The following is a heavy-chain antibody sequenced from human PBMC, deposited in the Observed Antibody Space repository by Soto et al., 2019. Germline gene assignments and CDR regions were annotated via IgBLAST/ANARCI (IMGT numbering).Heavy chain of an antibody. Sequence: SETLSLTCTVSGESIITSYWSWIRQPPAKALEWIGYMYYRGSTNYTPSLTSRVTISVDTSKNQFSLKLISMTPADTAPCVWLLRLWGQGTLVTVSS. CDR2: MYYRGST. D-gene: IGHD3-22*01. CDR1: GESIITSY. CDR3: LLRL. J-gene: IGHJ4*02. V-gene: IGHV4-59*12.